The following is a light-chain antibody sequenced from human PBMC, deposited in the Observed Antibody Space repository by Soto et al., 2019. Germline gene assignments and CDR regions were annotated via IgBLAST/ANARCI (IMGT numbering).Light chain of an antibody. Sequence: DIQMTQSPSSLSASVGDRVTITCRASQSISSYLHWYQQKPGKAPKLLIYAASSLQSGVPSRFSGSGSGTDFTLTISSLXXXDXXTYYCQQSYNTPWTFGQGXKVEIK. CDR3: QQSYNTPWT. CDR1: QSISSY. CDR2: AAS. V-gene: IGKV1-39*01. J-gene: IGKJ1*01.